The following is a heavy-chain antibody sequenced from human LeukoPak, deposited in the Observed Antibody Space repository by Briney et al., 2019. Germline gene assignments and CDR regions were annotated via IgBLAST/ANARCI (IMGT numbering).Heavy chain of an antibody. J-gene: IGHJ4*02. CDR2: IYYSGST. CDR3: AREAAAVDY. D-gene: IGHD6-13*01. Sequence: SETLSLTCTVSGGSISSYYWSWIRQPPGKGLEWIGYIYYSGSTNYNPSLKSRVTISVDTSKNQFSLKLSSVTAADTAVYYCAREAAAVDYWGQGTLVTVSS. CDR1: GGSISSYY. V-gene: IGHV4-59*01.